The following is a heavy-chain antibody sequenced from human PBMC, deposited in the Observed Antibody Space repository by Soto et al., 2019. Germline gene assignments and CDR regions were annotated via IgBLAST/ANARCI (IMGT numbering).Heavy chain of an antibody. CDR2: LSYDRSIE. D-gene: IGHD6-6*01. J-gene: IGHJ4*02. CDR3: ARGAPFSISARLDY. V-gene: IGHV3-30*03. CDR1: GFTFSSFG. Sequence: QVQLVESGGGVVPPGSSLRLSCTASGFTFSSFGMHWVRQAPGRGLEWVALLSYDRSIEYYADSVKGRFTISRDNSKHTLYLQMNSLRPEDAAVYYCARGAPFSISARLDYWGQGTLVTVSS.